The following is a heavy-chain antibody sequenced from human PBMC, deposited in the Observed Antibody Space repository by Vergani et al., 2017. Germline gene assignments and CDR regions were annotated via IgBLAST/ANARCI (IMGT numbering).Heavy chain of an antibody. CDR3: ARVWRPGIQDFQY. D-gene: IGHD1-1*01. CDR2: INPYFNRP. J-gene: IGHJ1*01. CDR1: GGTFTRHS. V-gene: IGHV1-69*01. Sequence: QVQLVQPGAEVKKPGSSVKVSCKVVGGTFTRHSIIWVRQAPGQGLEWMGEINPYFNRPTYAQRFQGRVTITADESTSTAYMELRSLRSQDTGVYYCARVWRPGIQDFQYWGQGTLVTVSS.